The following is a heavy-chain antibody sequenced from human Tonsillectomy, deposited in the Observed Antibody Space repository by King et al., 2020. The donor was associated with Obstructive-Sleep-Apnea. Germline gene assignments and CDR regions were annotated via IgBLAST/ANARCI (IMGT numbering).Heavy chain of an antibody. J-gene: IGHJ4*02. CDR1: GYSFTSYW. CDR3: ATEGDYYGSGSYSD. Sequence: QLVQSGAEGKKPGESLRISCKGSGYSFTSYWVSWVRQMPGKGLEWRGRIDPSYSYTNSIPSFQCHVTISADKSISTAYLQWSSLKASDTAMYYCATEGDYYGSGSYSDWGQGTLVTVSS. D-gene: IGHD3-10*01. V-gene: IGHV5-10-1*01. CDR2: IDPSYSYT.